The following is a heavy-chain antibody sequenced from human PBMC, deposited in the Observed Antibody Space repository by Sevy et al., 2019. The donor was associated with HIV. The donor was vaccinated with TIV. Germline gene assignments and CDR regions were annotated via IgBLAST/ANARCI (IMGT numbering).Heavy chain of an antibody. J-gene: IGHJ4*02. Sequence: ASVKVSCKASGYTFTGYYMHWVRQAPGQGLEWMGWINPNSGGTNYAQKFQGRVTMTRDTSISTAYMELSRLRSDDTAVYYCAREVVATLFSDYFDYWGQGTLDTVSS. V-gene: IGHV1-2*02. CDR2: INPNSGGT. D-gene: IGHD5-12*01. CDR1: GYTFTGYY. CDR3: AREVVATLFSDYFDY.